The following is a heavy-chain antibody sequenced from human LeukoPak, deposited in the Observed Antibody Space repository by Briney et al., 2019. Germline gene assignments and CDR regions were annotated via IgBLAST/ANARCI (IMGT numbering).Heavy chain of an antibody. CDR1: GFTFNAFG. V-gene: IGHV3-30*02. Sequence: GGPLRLSCVASGFTFNAFGMHWVRQAPGKGLEWVVFIRYDGNDKYYSGSVEGRFTISRDNPKNTLYLQMNSLRVEDTSFYYCVKRGATVRRTYFFDSWGQGALVAVSS. CDR3: VKRGATVRRTYFFDS. J-gene: IGHJ4*02. D-gene: IGHD1-26*01. CDR2: IRYDGNDK.